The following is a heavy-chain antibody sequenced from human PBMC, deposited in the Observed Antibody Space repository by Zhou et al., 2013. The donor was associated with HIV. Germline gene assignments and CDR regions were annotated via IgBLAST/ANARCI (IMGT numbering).Heavy chain of an antibody. J-gene: IGHJ4*02. Sequence: QVQLVQSGAEVKKPGASVKVSCKASGYSFTDYFINWVRQAPGQGLEWMGWINPNSGDTKYAQKFQGRVTMTRDTSISTAYVEVNRLRSDDTAVYYCARVGIVDTIVSFDYWGQGTLVTVSS. CDR3: ARVGIVDTIVSFDY. V-gene: IGHV1-2*02. CDR1: GYSFTDYF. D-gene: IGHD5-12*01. CDR2: INPNSGDT.